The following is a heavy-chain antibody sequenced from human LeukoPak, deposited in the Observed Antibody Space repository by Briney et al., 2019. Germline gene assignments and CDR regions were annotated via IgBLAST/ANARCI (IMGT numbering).Heavy chain of an antibody. Sequence: PSQTLSLTCTVSGASIRSGDYYWSWIRQPPGKGLEWIGYIYDSGSTNYNPSLKSRVTISVDTSKNQFSLKLSSVTAADTAVYYCARGSYGGNSGYWGQGTLVTVSS. J-gene: IGHJ4*02. V-gene: IGHV4-30-4*01. D-gene: IGHD4-23*01. CDR3: ARGSYGGNSGY. CDR1: GASIRSGDYY. CDR2: IYDSGST.